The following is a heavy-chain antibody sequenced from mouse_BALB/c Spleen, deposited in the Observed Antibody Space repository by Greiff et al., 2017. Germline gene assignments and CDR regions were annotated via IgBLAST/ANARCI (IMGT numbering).Heavy chain of an antibody. CDR1: GFTFSSFG. Sequence: EVKLVESGGGLVQPGGSRKLSCAASGFTFSSFGMHWVRQAPEKGLEWVAYISSGSSTIYYADTVKGRFTISRDNPKNTLFLQMTSLRSEDTAMYYCARRGGDSYAMDYWGQGTSVTVSS. V-gene: IGHV5-17*02. D-gene: IGHD2-13*01. CDR3: ARRGGDSYAMDY. J-gene: IGHJ4*01. CDR2: ISSGSSTI.